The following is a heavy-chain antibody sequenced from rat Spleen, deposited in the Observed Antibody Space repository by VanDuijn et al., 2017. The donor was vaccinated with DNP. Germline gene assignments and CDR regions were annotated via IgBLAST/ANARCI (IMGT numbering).Heavy chain of an antibody. J-gene: IGHJ2*01. D-gene: IGHD1-12*02. CDR2: MWYDGDT. V-gene: IGHV2-63*01. CDR1: GFSLTNYS. CDR3: TRVNYYDGTYYFDY. Sequence: QVQLKESGPGLVQPSETMSLTCTVSGFSLTNYSVTWVRQPSGKGPEWKGRMWYDGDTDYNVAVKSRLSISRDTSKNQVFLKMNGLQPDDTGTYYCTRVNYYDGTYYFDYWGKGAMVTVTS.